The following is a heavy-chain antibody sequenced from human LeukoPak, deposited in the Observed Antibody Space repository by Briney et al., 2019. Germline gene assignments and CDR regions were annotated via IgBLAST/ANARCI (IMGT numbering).Heavy chain of an antibody. CDR2: IIPIFGTA. J-gene: IGHJ6*03. CDR3: AREIAVRGVLNYYYYMDV. CDR1: GGTFSSYA. Sequence: SVKVSCKASGGTFSSYAISWVRQAPGQGLEWMGGIIPIFGTANYAQKFQGGVTITADESTSTAYMELSSLRSEDTAVYYCAREIAVRGVLNYYYYMDVWGKGTTVTISS. D-gene: IGHD3-10*01. V-gene: IGHV1-69*13.